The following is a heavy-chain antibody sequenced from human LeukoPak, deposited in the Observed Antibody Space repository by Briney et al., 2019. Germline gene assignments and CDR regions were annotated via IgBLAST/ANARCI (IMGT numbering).Heavy chain of an antibody. D-gene: IGHD6-6*01. V-gene: IGHV4-4*09. Sequence: SETLSLTCTVSGGSIRSYYWSWIRQPPGKGLEWIGYIYTSGSTNYNPSLKSRVTISVDTSKNQFSLKLSSVTAADTAVYYCASTRSFYFDYWGQGTLVTVSS. J-gene: IGHJ4*02. CDR3: ASTRSFYFDY. CDR1: GGSIRSYY. CDR2: IYTSGST.